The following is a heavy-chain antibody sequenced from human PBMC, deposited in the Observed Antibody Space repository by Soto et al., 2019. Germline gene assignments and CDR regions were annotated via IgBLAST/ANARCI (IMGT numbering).Heavy chain of an antibody. Sequence: AGGSLRLSCAASGFTFSSYAMSWVRQAPGKGLEWVSAISGSGGSTYYADSVKGRFTISRDNSKNTLYLQMNSLRAEDTAVYYCAKDLEAQSEGRGGLYFDYWGQGTLVTVSS. V-gene: IGHV3-23*01. CDR1: GFTFSSYA. CDR2: ISGSGGST. J-gene: IGHJ4*02. D-gene: IGHD3-16*01. CDR3: AKDLEAQSEGRGGLYFDY.